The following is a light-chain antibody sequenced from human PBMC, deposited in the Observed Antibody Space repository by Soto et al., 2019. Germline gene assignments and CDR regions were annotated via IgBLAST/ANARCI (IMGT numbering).Light chain of an antibody. CDR3: QQYDTWPKT. J-gene: IGKJ1*01. CDR1: QSVSSN. V-gene: IGKV3-15*01. CDR2: GAS. Sequence: EIEMTQSPATLFVSPGERATLSCRASQSVSSNLAWYQQKPGQAPRLLIYGASTRATGIPARFSGSGSGTEFTLTISSLQSEDFAVYYCQQYDTWPKTFGQGTKVEIK.